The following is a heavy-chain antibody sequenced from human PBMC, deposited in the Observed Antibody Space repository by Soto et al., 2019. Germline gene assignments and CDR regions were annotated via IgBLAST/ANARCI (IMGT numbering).Heavy chain of an antibody. Sequence: PGGSLRLSCAASGFTVSSNYMSWVRQAPGKGLEWVSVIYSGGSTNYADSVKGRFTVSRDNSKNTLYLQMNSLRAEDTAVYYCARGPRPRIVRGWYYFDYWGQGTLVTVSS. D-gene: IGHD6-19*01. J-gene: IGHJ4*02. V-gene: IGHV3-66*01. CDR2: IYSGGST. CDR1: GFTVSSNY. CDR3: ARGPRPRIVRGWYYFDY.